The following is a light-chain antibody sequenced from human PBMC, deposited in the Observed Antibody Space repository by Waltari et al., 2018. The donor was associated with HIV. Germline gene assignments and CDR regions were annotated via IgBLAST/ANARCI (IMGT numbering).Light chain of an antibody. V-gene: IGLV3-25*03. CDR3: QSADSNASLWV. J-gene: IGLJ3*02. CDR2: EDT. CDR1: ALPKQY. Sequence: SYELTQPPSVSVSPGQTARITCSGDALPKQYAYWYQERPVQAPGVGIDEDTERPSWIPERFSGSSSGTTDTLTIIGVQSQDEADDHCQSADSNASLWVFGGGTKLTVL.